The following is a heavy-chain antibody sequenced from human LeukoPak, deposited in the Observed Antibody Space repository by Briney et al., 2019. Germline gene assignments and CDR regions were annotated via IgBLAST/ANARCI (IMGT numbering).Heavy chain of an antibody. J-gene: IGHJ3*02. CDR2: MKGDGSEI. CDR3: ARPGYTAGYDI. Sequence: QPGGSLRLSCAASGFTFSTYWMTWVRQAPGKGLEWVANMKGDGSEIYYVDSVKGRFTISRDNAKNLLYLQMNSLRAEDTAVYYCARPGYTAGYDIWGQGTLVTVSS. D-gene: IGHD3-9*01. CDR1: GFTFSTYW. V-gene: IGHV3-7*01.